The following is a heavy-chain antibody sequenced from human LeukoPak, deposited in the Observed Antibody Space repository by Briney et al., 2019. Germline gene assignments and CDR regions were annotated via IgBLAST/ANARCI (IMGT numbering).Heavy chain of an antibody. CDR3: ARGIAAAGRTIHAFDI. J-gene: IGHJ3*02. CDR1: GFTFTTYG. V-gene: IGHV3-48*04. Sequence: GGSLRLSCSASGFTFTTYGMNWVRQAPGKGLEWVSSITSSGSTIYYADSVKGRFTISRDNAKNSLYLQMNSLRAEDTAVYYCARGIAAAGRTIHAFDIWGQGTMVTVSS. D-gene: IGHD6-13*01. CDR2: ITSSGSTI.